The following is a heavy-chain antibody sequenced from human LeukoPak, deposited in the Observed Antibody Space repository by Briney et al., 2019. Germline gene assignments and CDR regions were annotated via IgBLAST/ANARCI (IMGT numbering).Heavy chain of an antibody. Sequence: GGSLRLSCAASRFTLSNAWMSWVRQAPGKGLEWVGRIKSKTDGGTKDYAAPVKGRFTISRDDSKNTLYLQMNSLKTEDTAVYYCTTENGITMVRGVIITPRYFDYWGQGTLVTVSS. CDR2: IKSKTDGGTK. J-gene: IGHJ4*02. D-gene: IGHD3-10*01. CDR1: RFTLSNAW. V-gene: IGHV3-15*01. CDR3: TTENGITMVRGVIITPRYFDY.